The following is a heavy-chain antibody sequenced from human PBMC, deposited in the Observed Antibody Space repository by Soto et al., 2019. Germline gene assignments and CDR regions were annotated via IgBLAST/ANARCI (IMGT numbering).Heavy chain of an antibody. Sequence: QVQLQESGPGLVKPSETLSLTCTVSGGSISSYYWSWIRQPPGKGLELIGYIYYSGSTNYNHSLKRRYTISVDTSKNQCSLKLSSVTAADTAVYYCSRGTFRTPQDYWGQGTLVTVSS. CDR3: SRGTFRTPQDY. CDR1: GGSISSYY. J-gene: IGHJ4*02. V-gene: IGHV4-59*01. CDR2: IYYSGST. D-gene: IGHD2-2*01.